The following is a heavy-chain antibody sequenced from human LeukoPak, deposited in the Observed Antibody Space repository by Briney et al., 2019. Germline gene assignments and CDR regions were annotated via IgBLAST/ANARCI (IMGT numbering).Heavy chain of an antibody. CDR1: GFTFSSYA. J-gene: IGHJ4*02. Sequence: GGSLRLSCAASGFTFSSYAMSWIRQAPGKGLEWVSYISSSGSTIYYADSVKGRFTISRDNAKNSLYLQMNSLRAEDTAVYYCARDRGLRFLEWLPYDYWGQGTLVTVSS. V-gene: IGHV3-11*01. CDR2: ISSSGSTI. D-gene: IGHD3-3*01. CDR3: ARDRGLRFLEWLPYDY.